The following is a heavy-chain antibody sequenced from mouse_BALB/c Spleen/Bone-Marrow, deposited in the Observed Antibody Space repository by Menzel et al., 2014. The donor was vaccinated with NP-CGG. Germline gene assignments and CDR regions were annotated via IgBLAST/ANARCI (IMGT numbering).Heavy chain of an antibody. CDR3: ASVYDYGRGYAMDY. V-gene: IGHV1-80*01. CDR1: GYPFSNYG. CDR2: IYPGDGET. J-gene: IGHJ4*01. Sequence: QVQLQQSGAELVRPGSSVKISCKASGYPFSNYGMNWVKQRPGQGLEGIGQIYPGDGETNYNGEFEGRVTLTADKSSSTAYMQVSSLTSEDSAVYFCASVYDYGRGYAMDYWGQGTSVTVSS. D-gene: IGHD2-4*01.